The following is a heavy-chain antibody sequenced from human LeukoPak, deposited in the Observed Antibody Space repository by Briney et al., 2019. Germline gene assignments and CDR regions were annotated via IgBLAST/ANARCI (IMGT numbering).Heavy chain of an antibody. D-gene: IGHD3-3*01. CDR2: IYPGDSDT. V-gene: IGHV5-51*01. CDR3: ARISDYDFWSGYYLDPFDP. CDR1: GYSFTSYW. Sequence: GESLKISCKGSGYSFTSYWIGWVRQMPGKGLEWMGIIYPGDSDTRYSPSFQGQVTISADKSISTAYLQWSSLKASDTAMYYCARISDYDFWSGYYLDPFDPWGQGTLVTASS. J-gene: IGHJ5*02.